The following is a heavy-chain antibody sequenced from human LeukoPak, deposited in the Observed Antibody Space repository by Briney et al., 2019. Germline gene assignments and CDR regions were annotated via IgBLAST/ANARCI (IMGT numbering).Heavy chain of an antibody. V-gene: IGHV3-21*01. CDR2: ISSSSSYI. D-gene: IGHD2-15*01. Sequence: GGSLRLSCAASGFTFSSYSMNWVRQAPGKGLEWVSSISSSSSYIYYADSVKGRFTISRDNAKNSLYLQMNSLRAEDTAVYYCAREAPGEEQLLRISRDYYYMDVWGKGTTVTVSS. CDR1: GFTFSSYS. J-gene: IGHJ6*03. CDR3: AREAPGEEQLLRISRDYYYMDV.